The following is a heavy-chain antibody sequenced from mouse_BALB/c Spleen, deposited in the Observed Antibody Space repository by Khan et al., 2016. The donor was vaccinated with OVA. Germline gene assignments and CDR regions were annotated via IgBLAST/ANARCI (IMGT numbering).Heavy chain of an antibody. Sequence: EVELVESGGGLVQPGGSRKLSCVASGFTFSSYGMHWVRQAPEKGLEWVAYISGDSNTIYYADKVKGRATISRDKPTNTPYLQMTSLMSEDTSRYFCATSCFYWYCFDYWGPGTTLTVSA. CDR2: ISGDSNTI. V-gene: IGHV5-17*02. J-gene: IGHJ2*01. CDR1: GFTFSSYG. CDR3: ATSCFYWYCFDY. D-gene: IGHD2-1*01.